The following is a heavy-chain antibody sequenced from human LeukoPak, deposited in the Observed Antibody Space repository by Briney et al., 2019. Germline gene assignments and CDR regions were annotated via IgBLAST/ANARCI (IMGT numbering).Heavy chain of an antibody. Sequence: ASVKVSCKVSGYTLTELSMHWVRQAPGKGLEWMGGFDPEDGETIYAQKFQGRVTMTEDTSTDTAYMELSSLRSEDTAVYYCARERTAAGTGSWSYYYYYGMDVWGQGTTVTVSS. J-gene: IGHJ6*02. V-gene: IGHV1-24*01. CDR1: GYTLTELS. D-gene: IGHD6-13*01. CDR3: ARERTAAGTGSWSYYYYYGMDV. CDR2: FDPEDGET.